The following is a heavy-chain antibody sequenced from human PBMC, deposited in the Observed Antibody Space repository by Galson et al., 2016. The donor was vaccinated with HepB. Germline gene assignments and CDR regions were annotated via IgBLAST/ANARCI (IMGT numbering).Heavy chain of an antibody. D-gene: IGHD3-22*01. Sequence: SETLSLTCAVSGGSISRSTWWSWVRQPPGKGLEWIGEIYHSGSTNYNPSLDSRVTISVDKPKNHISLMLTSLTAADTAIYYCANYYETPGYGAFAHWGQGTMVTVSS. CDR1: GGSISRSTW. J-gene: IGHJ3*01. CDR2: IYHSGST. CDR3: ANYYETPGYGAFAH. V-gene: IGHV4-4*02.